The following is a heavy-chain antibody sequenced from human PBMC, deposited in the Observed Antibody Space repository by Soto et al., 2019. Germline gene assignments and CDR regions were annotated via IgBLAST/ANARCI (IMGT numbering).Heavy chain of an antibody. V-gene: IGHV3-23*01. J-gene: IGHJ5*02. D-gene: IGHD6-19*01. Sequence: EVQLLESGGGLVQPGGSLRLSCAASGFTFSSYAMSWVRQAPGKGLEWVSAISGSGGSTYYADSVKGRFTISRDNSMNTLYVQMNGLRAEDTAVYYCAKDRRNRQWLPKEFWFDPWGQGTLVTVSS. CDR1: GFTFSSYA. CDR2: ISGSGGST. CDR3: AKDRRNRQWLPKEFWFDP.